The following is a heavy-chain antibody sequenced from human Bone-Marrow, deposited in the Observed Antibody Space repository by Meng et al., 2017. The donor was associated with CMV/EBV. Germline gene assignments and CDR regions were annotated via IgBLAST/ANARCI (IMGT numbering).Heavy chain of an antibody. V-gene: IGHV3-21*01. CDR1: GFTFSSFR. J-gene: IGHJ4*02. D-gene: IGHD2-2*01. CDR2: ISSSGIYI. Sequence: GESLKISCAASGFTFSSFRMNWVRQAPGKGLEWVSSISSSGIYIFYADSLKDRFTISRDNAKNSLHLQMNNLRAEDTAVYYCVRSPGYCSNTNCYSNHFDYWGQGALVT. CDR3: VRSPGYCSNTNCYSNHFDY.